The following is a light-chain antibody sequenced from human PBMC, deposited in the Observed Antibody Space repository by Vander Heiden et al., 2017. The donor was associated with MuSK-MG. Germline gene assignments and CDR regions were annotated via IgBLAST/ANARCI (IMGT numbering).Light chain of an antibody. J-gene: IGKJ3*01. CDR3: QQYNNWPPTFT. CDR1: PSVSSN. V-gene: IGKV3-15*01. Sequence: EIVMTQSPATLSVSPGERATLSCRASPSVSSNLAWYQQKPGQAPRLLIYGASTRATGIPARFSGSGSGTEFTLTISSLQSEDFAVYYCQQYNNWPPTFTFGHGTKVDIK. CDR2: GAS.